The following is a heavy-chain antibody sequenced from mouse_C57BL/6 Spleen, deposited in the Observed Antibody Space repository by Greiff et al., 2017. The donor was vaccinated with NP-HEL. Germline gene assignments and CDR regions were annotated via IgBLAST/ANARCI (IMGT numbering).Heavy chain of an antibody. CDR3: ARGSLGLYYFDY. CDR2: INPSTGGT. J-gene: IGHJ2*01. D-gene: IGHD4-1*01. Sequence: VQLQQSGPELVKPGASVKISCKASGYSFTGYYMNWVKQSPEKSLEWIGEINPSTGGTTYNQKFKAKATLTVDKSSSTAYMQLKSLTSEDSAVYYCARGSLGLYYFDYWGQGTTLTVSS. CDR1: GYSFTGYY. V-gene: IGHV1-42*01.